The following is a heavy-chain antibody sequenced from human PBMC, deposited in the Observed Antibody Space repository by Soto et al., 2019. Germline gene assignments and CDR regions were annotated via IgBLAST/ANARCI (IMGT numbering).Heavy chain of an antibody. V-gene: IGHV3-23*01. CDR3: AKGRPAGSFYQLSHS. J-gene: IGHJ4*02. Sequence: GGSLNLSCAASGFTFSTYTMTWVRQAPGKGLEWVSSITNNADATYYADSVKGRFTISRDNSRNTLSLQINSFTAEDTAIYYCAKGRPAGSFYQLSHSWGQGTLVTVSS. CDR1: GFTFSTYT. CDR2: ITNNADAT. D-gene: IGHD3-10*01.